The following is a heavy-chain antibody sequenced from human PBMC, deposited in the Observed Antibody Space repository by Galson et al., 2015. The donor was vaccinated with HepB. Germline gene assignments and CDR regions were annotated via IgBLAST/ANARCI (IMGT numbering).Heavy chain of an antibody. CDR1: GYTFTSYG. Sequence: SVKVSCKASGYTFTSYGISWVRQAPGQGLEWMGWISAYNGNTNYAQKLQGRVTMTTDTSTSTAYMELRSLRSDDTAVYYCARDKFRELFIGLADYWGQGTLVTVSS. CDR2: ISAYNGNT. V-gene: IGHV1-18*01. CDR3: ARDKFRELFIGLADY. J-gene: IGHJ4*02. D-gene: IGHD3-10*01.